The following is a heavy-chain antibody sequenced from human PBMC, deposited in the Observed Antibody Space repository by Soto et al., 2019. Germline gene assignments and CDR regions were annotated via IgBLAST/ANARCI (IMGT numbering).Heavy chain of an antibody. D-gene: IGHD3-16*01. Sequence: QVQLVESGGGLVEPGGSLRLSCAASGFSVGDNYMTWIRQAPGNGLEWLSYSSSSGGYTNYADSVKGRFTISRDNAKNSLYLQMDSLRAEDTAVYFCARSSGRRHVFTFDYGLDVWGQGTTVTVSS. CDR2: SSSSGGYT. CDR3: ARSSGRRHVFTFDYGLDV. CDR1: GFSVGDNY. V-gene: IGHV3-11*06. J-gene: IGHJ6*02.